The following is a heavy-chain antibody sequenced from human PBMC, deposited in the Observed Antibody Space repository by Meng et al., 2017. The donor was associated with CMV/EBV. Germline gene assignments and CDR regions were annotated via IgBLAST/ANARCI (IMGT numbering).Heavy chain of an antibody. Sequence: GSLRLSCTVSGYSISSGYYWGWIRQPPWKGLEWIGSIYHSGSTYYNPSLKSRVTISVDTSKNQFSLKLSSVTAADTAVYYCARGPRGLLRFLEWSQSYFQHWGQGTLVTVSS. V-gene: IGHV4-38-2*02. CDR3: ARGPRGLLRFLEWSQSYFQH. CDR2: IYHSGST. J-gene: IGHJ1*01. D-gene: IGHD3-3*01. CDR1: GYSISSGYY.